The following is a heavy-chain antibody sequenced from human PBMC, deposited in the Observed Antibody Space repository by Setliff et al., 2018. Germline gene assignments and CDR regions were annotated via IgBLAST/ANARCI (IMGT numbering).Heavy chain of an antibody. J-gene: IGHJ4*02. CDR1: GYTFTSYG. Sequence: ASVKVSCKASGYTFTSYGFSWVRQAPGRGLEWMGWISVYNGKTKYAQKFQGRVTMTTDTSTGTAYMEVTSLRSDDTAVYYCATEKFPGDWGDYWGQGTLVTVSS. D-gene: IGHD2-21*01. V-gene: IGHV1-18*01. CDR3: ATEKFPGDWGDY. CDR2: ISVYNGKT.